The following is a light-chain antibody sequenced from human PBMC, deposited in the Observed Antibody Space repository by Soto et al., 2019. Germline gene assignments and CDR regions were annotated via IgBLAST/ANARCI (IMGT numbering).Light chain of an antibody. CDR2: RAS. CDR1: QSVDSL. J-gene: IGKJ1*01. V-gene: IGKV3-15*01. Sequence: IVMTQSPATLSVSPGETATLSCKTSQSVDSLLAWYQQKPGQAPRLLIYRASTRATGIPARFSGSGSGTEFTLTISSLQSEDFAVYYCQQYNNWPPWTFGQGTKVDIK. CDR3: QQYNNWPPWT.